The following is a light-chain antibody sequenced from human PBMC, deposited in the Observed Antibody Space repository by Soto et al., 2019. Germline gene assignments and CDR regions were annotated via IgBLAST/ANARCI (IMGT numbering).Light chain of an antibody. CDR1: SSDVGRFNF. CDR3: SSFTTSSTFV. CDR2: DVS. J-gene: IGLJ1*01. V-gene: IGLV2-14*01. Sequence: QSALAQHASVSGSPGQSITISCTGTSSDVGRFNFVSWFQQHPGQAPKLLIYDVSNWPSGASDRFSGSKSGNTASLTISGLQAEDEADYYCSSFTTSSTFVFGTGTKVTVL.